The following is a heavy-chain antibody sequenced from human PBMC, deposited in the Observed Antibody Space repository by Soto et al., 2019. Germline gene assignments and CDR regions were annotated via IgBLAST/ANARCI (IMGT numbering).Heavy chain of an antibody. V-gene: IGHV4-59*01. Sequence: SETLSLTCTVSGGSISSYYWSWIRQPPGKGLEWIGYIYYSGSTNYNPSLKSRVTISVDTSTSTAYMELRSLRSDDTAVYYCARDGAVALPDNWFDPWGQGTLVTVSS. J-gene: IGHJ5*02. CDR3: ARDGAVALPDNWFDP. CDR1: GGSISSYY. CDR2: IYYSGST. D-gene: IGHD6-19*01.